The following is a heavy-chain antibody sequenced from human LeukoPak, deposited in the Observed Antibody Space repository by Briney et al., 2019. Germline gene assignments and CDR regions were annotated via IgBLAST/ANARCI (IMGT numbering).Heavy chain of an antibody. CDR3: AKGGTYYYDSSFFQH. CDR2: ISGSGGST. J-gene: IGHJ1*01. V-gene: IGHV3-23*01. CDR1: GFTFSSYG. D-gene: IGHD3-22*01. Sequence: GGSLRLSCAASGFTFSSYGMTWVRQAPGKGLEWVSAISGSGGSTYYADSVKGRFTISRDNSKNTLYLQMNSLRAEDTAVYYCAKGGTYYYDSSFFQHWGQGTLVTVSS.